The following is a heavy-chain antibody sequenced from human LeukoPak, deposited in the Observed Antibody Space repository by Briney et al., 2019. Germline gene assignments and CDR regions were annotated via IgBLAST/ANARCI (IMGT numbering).Heavy chain of an antibody. J-gene: IGHJ6*04. D-gene: IGHD3-22*01. CDR1: GGSISSSSYY. CDR3: ARDSDYYDTSGPLDV. Sequence: SETLSLTCTVSGGSISSSSYYWGWIRQPPGKGLEWIGSIYYSGSTYYNPSLKSRVTISVDTSKNQFSLKLSSVTAADTAVYYCARDSDYYDTSGPLDVWGKGTTVTISS. V-gene: IGHV4-39*07. CDR2: IYYSGST.